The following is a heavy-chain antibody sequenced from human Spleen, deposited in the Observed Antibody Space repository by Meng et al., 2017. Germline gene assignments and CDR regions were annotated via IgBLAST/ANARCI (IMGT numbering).Heavy chain of an antibody. D-gene: IGHD3-22*01. V-gene: IGHV1-69*05. CDR3: ARAASYYDRTFDI. CDR1: GGTFISYS. J-gene: IGHJ3*02. CDR2: IIPIFGTA. Sequence: SVKVSCKASGGTFISYSIGWVRQAPGQGLEWMGGIIPIFGTANYAQKFQGRVTSTTDETTSTAYMELSSLRSEDKAVYYCARAASYYDRTFDIWGQGTMVTVSS.